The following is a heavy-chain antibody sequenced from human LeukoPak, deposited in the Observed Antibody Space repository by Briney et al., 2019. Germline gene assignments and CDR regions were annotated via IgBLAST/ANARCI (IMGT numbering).Heavy chain of an antibody. CDR2: ISGGSSFT. Sequence: PGGSLRLSCAASGFSFSSFSMNWVRQAPGKGLEWVSYISGGSSFTYYVDSVKGRFTISKDNAKNSLYLQMNSLRAEDTAVYYCARDLGYSSGPNYWGQGTRVTVSS. CDR3: ARDLGYSSGPNY. D-gene: IGHD6-19*01. J-gene: IGHJ4*02. V-gene: IGHV3-21*01. CDR1: GFSFSSFS.